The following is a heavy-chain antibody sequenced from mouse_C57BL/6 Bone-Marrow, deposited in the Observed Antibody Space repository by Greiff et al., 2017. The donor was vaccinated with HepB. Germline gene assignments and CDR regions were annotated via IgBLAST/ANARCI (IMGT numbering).Heavy chain of an antibody. Sequence: QVQLQQPGAELVKPGASVKLSCKASGYTFTSYWMHWVKQRPGQGLEWIGMIHPNSGSTNYNEKFKSKATLTVDKSSSTAYMQLSSLTSKDSAVYYCARWFAYWGQGTLVTVSA. CDR2: IHPNSGST. V-gene: IGHV1-64*01. J-gene: IGHJ3*01. CDR3: ARWFAY. CDR1: GYTFTSYW.